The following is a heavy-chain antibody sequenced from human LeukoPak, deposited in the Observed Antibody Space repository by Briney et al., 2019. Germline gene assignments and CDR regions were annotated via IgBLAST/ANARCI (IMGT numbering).Heavy chain of an antibody. D-gene: IGHD3-22*01. CDR1: GFTFSSYS. CDR3: ARDRDPGYYDTNGYRRVNAFDI. J-gene: IGHJ3*02. CDR2: LTTSGSTK. V-gene: IGHV3-48*04. Sequence: GGSLRLSCAASGFTFSSYSMNWVRQAPGKGLEWISYLTTSGSTKYYADSVKGRFTISRDNAKNSLFLQMNSLRAEDTAVYYCARDRDPGYYDTNGYRRVNAFDIWGQGTMVTVSS.